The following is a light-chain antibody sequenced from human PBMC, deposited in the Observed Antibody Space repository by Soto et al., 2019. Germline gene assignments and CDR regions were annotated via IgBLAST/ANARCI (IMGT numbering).Light chain of an antibody. V-gene: IGKV3-20*01. CDR1: QTVSSNY. J-gene: IGKJ4*01. Sequence: EIVLTQSPGTLSLSPGERATLSCRASQTVSSNYLAWYQQKPGQAPRVRIYGASSRATGIPDRFSGSGSGTDFTLTISRLEPEDFAVYYCQQYASSPLTFGGGTKVEIQ. CDR2: GAS. CDR3: QQYASSPLT.